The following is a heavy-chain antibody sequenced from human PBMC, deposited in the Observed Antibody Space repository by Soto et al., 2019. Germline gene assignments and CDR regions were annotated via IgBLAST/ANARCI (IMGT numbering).Heavy chain of an antibody. CDR1: GGSISGYY. D-gene: IGHD6-13*01. Sequence: VQLQESGPGLVKPSETLSLTCTVSGGSISGYYWSWIRQSPGKGLEWIGYIHYSGSTNYNPSLKGPVTISVDTAKNQISRKLSSVTAADTAVYYCARGSSAGTKSPFDYWGQGTLVTVSS. J-gene: IGHJ4*02. V-gene: IGHV4-59*01. CDR2: IHYSGST. CDR3: ARGSSAGTKSPFDY.